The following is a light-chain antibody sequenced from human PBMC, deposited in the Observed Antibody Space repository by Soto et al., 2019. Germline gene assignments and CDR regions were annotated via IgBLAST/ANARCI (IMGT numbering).Light chain of an antibody. CDR1: SSDVGSYNL. J-gene: IGLJ1*01. Sequence: QSALTQPASVSGSPGQSITISCTGTSSDVGSYNLVSWYQQHPGKAPKLMIYGDNKRPSGVSNRFSGSKSGNTASLTISGLQAEDEADYYCCSYAGGSTYVFGTGTKVTVL. V-gene: IGLV2-23*01. CDR2: GDN. CDR3: CSYAGGSTYV.